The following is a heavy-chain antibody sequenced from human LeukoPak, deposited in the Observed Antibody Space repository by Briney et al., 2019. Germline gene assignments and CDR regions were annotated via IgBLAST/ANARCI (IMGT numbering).Heavy chain of an antibody. V-gene: IGHV4-34*01. D-gene: IGHD5-24*01. J-gene: IGHJ4*02. CDR2: INHSGST. CDR3: ARSRRVGYNY. Sequence: SETLSLTRAVYGASFSGYYWSWIRQPPGKGLEWIGEINHSGSTNYNPSLKSRVTISVDTSKNQFYLKLSSVTAADTAVYYCARSRRVGYNYWGQGTLVTVSS. CDR1: GASFSGYY.